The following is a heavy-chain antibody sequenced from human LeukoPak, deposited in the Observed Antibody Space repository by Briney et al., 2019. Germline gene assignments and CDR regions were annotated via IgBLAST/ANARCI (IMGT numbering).Heavy chain of an antibody. D-gene: IGHD3-22*01. CDR2: INPSGGST. Sequence: ASVKVSCKASGYTFTSYYMHWVRQAPRQGLEWMGIINPSGGSTSYAQKFQGRVTMTRDTSTSTVYMELSSLRSEDTAVYYCARDRYDSSGYYRGYFDYWGQGTLVTVSS. CDR3: ARDRYDSSGYYRGYFDY. V-gene: IGHV1-46*01. CDR1: GYTFTSYY. J-gene: IGHJ4*02.